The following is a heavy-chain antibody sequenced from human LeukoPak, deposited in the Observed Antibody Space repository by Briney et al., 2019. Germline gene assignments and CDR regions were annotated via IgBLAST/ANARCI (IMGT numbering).Heavy chain of an antibody. CDR1: RFTFSNYV. V-gene: IGHV3-30*18. CDR3: AKVSLNMVNDAFDI. J-gene: IGHJ3*02. Sequence: PGGSLRLSCAASRFTFSNYVMHWVRQAPGKGLEWVAVISYDGSDKYYADSVKGRFTISRDNSKNTLYLQMNGLRAEDTAMYYCAKVSLNMVNDAFDIWGQGTMVSVSS. CDR2: ISYDGSDK. D-gene: IGHD4/OR15-4a*01.